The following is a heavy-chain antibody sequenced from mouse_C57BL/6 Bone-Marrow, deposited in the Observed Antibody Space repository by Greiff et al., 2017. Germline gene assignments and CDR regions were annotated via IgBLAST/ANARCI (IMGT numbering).Heavy chain of an antibody. CDR2: IDPANGNT. CDR1: GFNIKNTY. Sequence: EVQLQQSVAELVRPGASVKLSCTASGFNIKNTYMHWVKQRPEQGLEWIGRIDPANGNTKYAPKFQGKAPITADTSSNTAYLQLSSLTSEDTAIYYCASPGVTTAIDYAMDYWGQGTSVTVSS. J-gene: IGHJ4*01. V-gene: IGHV14-3*01. D-gene: IGHD1-2*01. CDR3: ASPGVTTAIDYAMDY.